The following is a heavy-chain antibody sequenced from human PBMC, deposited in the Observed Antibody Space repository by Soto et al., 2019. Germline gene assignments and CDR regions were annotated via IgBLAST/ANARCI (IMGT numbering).Heavy chain of an antibody. CDR1: GYTFTSYG. CDR2: ISAYNGNT. V-gene: IGHV1-18*01. Sequence: ASVKVSCKASGYTFTSYGISWVRQAPGQGLEWMGWISAYNGNTNYAQKLQGRVTMTTDTSTSTAYMELRSLRSDDTAVYYCARDRCSGGSCYLDYYYYGMDVWGQGTTVPVSS. J-gene: IGHJ6*02. CDR3: ARDRCSGGSCYLDYYYYGMDV. D-gene: IGHD2-15*01.